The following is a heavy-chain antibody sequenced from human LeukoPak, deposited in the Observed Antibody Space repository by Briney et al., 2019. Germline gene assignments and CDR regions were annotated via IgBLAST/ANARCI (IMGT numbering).Heavy chain of an antibody. J-gene: IGHJ4*02. CDR3: SGRDSSRSPRAY. CDR1: GLTFTDFW. D-gene: IGHD2-2*01. CDR2: INPDGNEK. Sequence: GGSLRLSCAASGLTFTDFWMNWVRLTPGRGLEWLANINPDGNEKYYVDSVKGRFAISRDNAKNEVYLEMNSLRAEDTGVYYCSGRDSSRSPRAYWGQGTLVSVSS. V-gene: IGHV3-7*01.